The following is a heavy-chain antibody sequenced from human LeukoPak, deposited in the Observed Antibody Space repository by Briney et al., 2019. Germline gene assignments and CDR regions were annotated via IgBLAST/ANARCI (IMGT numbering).Heavy chain of an antibody. J-gene: IGHJ4*02. CDR2: ISFDGNIK. CDR3: ARDLRGPSE. D-gene: IGHD4-17*01. CDR1: GFVFSNFA. V-gene: IGHV3-30-3*01. Sequence: PGGSLRLSCAASGFVFSNFAMSWVRQVPGKGPEWVAVISFDGNIKYYADSVQGRFTISRDNSKNTLYLQMISLRPEDTAVYYCARDLRGPSEWGQGSLVTVSS.